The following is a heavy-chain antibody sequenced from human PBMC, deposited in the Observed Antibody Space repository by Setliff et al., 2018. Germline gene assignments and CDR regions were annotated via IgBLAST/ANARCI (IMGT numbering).Heavy chain of an antibody. Sequence: ASVKVSCKASGYSFTGYQIYWMRLAPGQGLEWMGWINPNSGVANYARRFEGRVTMTSDTSISTVYMEVNSLRSDDTAVYFCARDSASCDSTSCYWAVNWFDPWGQGTLVTV. CDR3: ARDSASCDSTSCYWAVNWFDP. D-gene: IGHD2-2*01. CDR2: INPNSGVA. J-gene: IGHJ5*02. CDR1: GYSFTGYQ. V-gene: IGHV1-2*02.